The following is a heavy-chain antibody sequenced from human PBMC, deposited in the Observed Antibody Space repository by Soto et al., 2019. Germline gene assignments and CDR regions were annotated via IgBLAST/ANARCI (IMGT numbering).Heavy chain of an antibody. V-gene: IGHV4-39*01. CDR1: GVSISNSSYY. Sequence: SETLSLTCTVSGVSISNSSYYWGWIRRPPGKGLEWIGTIYYSGITYYNPSLKSRVTISVDTSKSQFSLKLTSVTAADTAVYYCARHGSNWGQGTLVTAPQ. J-gene: IGHJ4*02. CDR3: ARHGSN. CDR2: IYYSGIT.